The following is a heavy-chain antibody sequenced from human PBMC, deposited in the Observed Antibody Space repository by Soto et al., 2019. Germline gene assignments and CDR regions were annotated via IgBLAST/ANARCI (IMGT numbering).Heavy chain of an antibody. V-gene: IGHV1-69*01. D-gene: IGHD1-26*01. Sequence: QVQLVQSGAEVKKPGSSVKVSCKASGGTFSSYSINWVRQAPGQGLEWMGEIIPIFGTANYAQKFQGRVTITADESTSTADMELSSLRSEDTAFYYCTRDGGRHSGGIDYWGHGTLVTVSS. CDR2: IIPIFGTA. J-gene: IGHJ4*01. CDR1: GGTFSSYS. CDR3: TRDGGRHSGGIDY.